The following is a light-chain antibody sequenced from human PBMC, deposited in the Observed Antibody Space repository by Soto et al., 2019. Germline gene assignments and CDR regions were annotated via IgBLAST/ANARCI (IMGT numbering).Light chain of an antibody. CDR3: LQDYSSPRT. Sequence: AIQITQSPSSLSASVGDRVTITCRASQGIRNDVGWYQQKPEKAPELLIYAAPSLQTGVPSMFSGSRSGTDFTHTISSLQPEDFATYYCLQDYSSPRTFGQGTKVDIK. CDR1: QGIRND. V-gene: IGKV1-6*01. CDR2: AAP. J-gene: IGKJ1*01.